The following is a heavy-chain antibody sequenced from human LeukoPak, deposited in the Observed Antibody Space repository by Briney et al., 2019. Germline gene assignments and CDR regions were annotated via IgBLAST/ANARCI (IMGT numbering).Heavy chain of an antibody. D-gene: IGHD3-22*01. CDR1: GSTVSSNY. Sequence: PGGSLRLSCAASGSTVSSNYMSWVRQAPGKGLEWVSVIYSGGTTYYADSVKGRFTISRDNSKNTLYLQMNSLRAEDTAVYYCARMLISSGYYVDYWGQGTLVTVSS. V-gene: IGHV3-53*01. CDR2: IYSGGTT. CDR3: ARMLISSGYYVDY. J-gene: IGHJ4*02.